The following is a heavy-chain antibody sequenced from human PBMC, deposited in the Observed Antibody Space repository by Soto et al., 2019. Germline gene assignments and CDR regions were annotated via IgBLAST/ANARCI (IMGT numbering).Heavy chain of an antibody. CDR1: GFTFSSYA. CDR2: ISYDGSNK. D-gene: IGHD1-26*01. CDR3: ARVLSIVGATDLDY. Sequence: GGSLRLSCAASGFTFSSYAMHWVRQAPGKGLEWVAVISYDGSNKYYADSVKGRFTIYRDNSKNTLYLQMNSLRAEDTAVYYCARVLSIVGATDLDYWGQGTLVTVSS. J-gene: IGHJ4*02. V-gene: IGHV3-30*04.